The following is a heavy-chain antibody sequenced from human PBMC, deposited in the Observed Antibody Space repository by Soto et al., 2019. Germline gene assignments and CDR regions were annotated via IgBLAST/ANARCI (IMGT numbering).Heavy chain of an antibody. CDR1: GGSFSGYY. V-gene: IGHV4-34*01. CDR3: ARQLVYYYMDV. Sequence: SETLSLTCAVYGGSFSGYYWSWIRQPPGKGLEWIGEINHSGSTNYNPSLKSRVTISVDTSKNQFSLKLSSVTAADTAVYYCARQLVYYYMDVWGKGTTVTVSS. D-gene: IGHD6-6*01. CDR2: INHSGST. J-gene: IGHJ6*03.